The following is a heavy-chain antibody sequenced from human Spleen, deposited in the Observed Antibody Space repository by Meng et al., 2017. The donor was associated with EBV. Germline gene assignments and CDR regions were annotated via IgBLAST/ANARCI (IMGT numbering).Heavy chain of an antibody. CDR2: INPNSGGT. J-gene: IGHJ4*02. V-gene: IGHV1-2*06. D-gene: IGHD5-18*01. CDR3: ASQYTYGFDY. CDR1: EYTFTGYY. Sequence: QVQLVQSGAEVKKPGASLKFSCKASEYTFTGYYIHWVRQAPGQGLEWMGRINPNSGGTNYAQKFQGRVTMTRDTSISTAYMELSKLRSDDTAVYYCASQYTYGFDYWGQGTLVTVSS.